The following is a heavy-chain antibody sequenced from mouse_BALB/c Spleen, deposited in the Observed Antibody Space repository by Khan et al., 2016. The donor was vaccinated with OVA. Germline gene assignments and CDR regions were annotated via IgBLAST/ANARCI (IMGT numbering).Heavy chain of an antibody. Sequence: EVQLQESGPGLVKPSQSLSLTCTVTGYSITSDYAWNWIRQFPGNKLEWMGYISYSGRTSYNPSLKSRISITRDTSKNQFFLQLNSVTTEDTATXYCARSVTHTTVVATDFDYWGQGTTLTVSS. J-gene: IGHJ2*01. CDR1: GYSITSDYA. CDR2: ISYSGRT. D-gene: IGHD1-1*01. CDR3: ARSVTHTTVVATDFDY. V-gene: IGHV3-2*02.